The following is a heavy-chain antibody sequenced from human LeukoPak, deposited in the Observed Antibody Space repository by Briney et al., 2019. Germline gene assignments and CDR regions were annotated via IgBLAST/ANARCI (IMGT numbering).Heavy chain of an antibody. CDR1: GGSISSYY. D-gene: IGHD2-15*01. Sequence: PSETLSLTCTVSGGSISSYYWSWIRQPPGKGLEWIGYIYYSGSTNYNPSLKSRVTISVDTSKSQFSLKLSFVTAADTAVYYCARLGYCSGGSCSDNWFDPWGQGTLVTVSS. CDR3: ARLGYCSGGSCSDNWFDP. J-gene: IGHJ5*02. CDR2: IYYSGST. V-gene: IGHV4-59*01.